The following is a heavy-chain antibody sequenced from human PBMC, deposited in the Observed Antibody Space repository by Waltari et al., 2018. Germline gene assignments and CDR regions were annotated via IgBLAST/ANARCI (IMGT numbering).Heavy chain of an antibody. V-gene: IGHV6-1*01. Sequence: QVQLQQSGPGLVKPSQTLSLTCAISGDSVSSNSAAWNWIRQSPSRGLAWLGRTYYRAKWYNDYAVSEKSRITINPDTSKNQFALQLNSVTPEDTAVYYCARVREWSLYSSSSERAFDIWGQGTMVTVSS. D-gene: IGHD6-6*01. CDR2: TYYRAKWYN. J-gene: IGHJ3*02. CDR3: ARVREWSLYSSSSERAFDI. CDR1: GDSVSSNSAA.